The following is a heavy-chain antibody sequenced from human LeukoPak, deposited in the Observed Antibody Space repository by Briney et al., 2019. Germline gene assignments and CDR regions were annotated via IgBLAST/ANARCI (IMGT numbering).Heavy chain of an antibody. CDR3: AKDSRVSGSFSGFDF. D-gene: IGHD1-26*01. CDR2: ISSSGRDT. V-gene: IGHV3-23*01. CDR1: GLTFGDYA. J-gene: IGHJ4*02. Sequence: GGSLRLSCAASGLTFGDYAMSWVRQAPGKGLEWVSTISSSGRDTYYADSVKGRFTISRDNSKNTLYLQMNSLRAEDTAVYFCAKDSRVSGSFSGFDFWGQGTLVTVSS.